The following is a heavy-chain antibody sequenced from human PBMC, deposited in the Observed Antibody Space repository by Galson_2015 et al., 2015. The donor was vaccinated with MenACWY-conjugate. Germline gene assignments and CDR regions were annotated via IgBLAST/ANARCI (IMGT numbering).Heavy chain of an antibody. J-gene: IGHJ4*02. Sequence: SLRLFCAASGFIFNTYWMHWVRQAPGKGLVWVSRINPGGSSTTYADSVKDRFAISRDNAKNTLYLQMNRLRPADTAVFYCAKTRGASFYFDSCGQGTLVTVSS. CDR1: GFIFNTYW. D-gene: IGHD1-26*01. CDR2: INPGGSST. V-gene: IGHV3-74*01. CDR3: AKTRGASFYFDS.